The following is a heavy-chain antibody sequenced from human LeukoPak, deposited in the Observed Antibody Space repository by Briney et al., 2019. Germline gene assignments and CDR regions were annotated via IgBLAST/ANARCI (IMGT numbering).Heavy chain of an antibody. Sequence: SGGSLRLSCAASGFTFSNYAMNWVRQAPGKGLEWVSAINGRGGSTFYADSVKGRFTISRDNSKNTLYLQMNTLRAEDTAVYYCAKTDPADWYYFDCWGQGTLVTVSS. CDR3: AKTDPADWYYFDC. J-gene: IGHJ4*02. D-gene: IGHD3-9*01. CDR2: INGRGGST. CDR1: GFTFSNYA. V-gene: IGHV3-23*01.